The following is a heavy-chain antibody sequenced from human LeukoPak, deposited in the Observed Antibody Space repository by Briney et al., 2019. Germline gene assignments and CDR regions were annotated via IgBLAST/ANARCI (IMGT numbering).Heavy chain of an antibody. CDR2: IYPDDSNT. Sequence: GESLKISCKGSGYRFTSYWIGWVRQMPGKGLEWMAIIYPDDSNTRYSPSFQGQVTISADKSISTAYLQWSSLKAPDSAMYYCARHWRGWYPIDYWGQGTLVTVSS. D-gene: IGHD6-19*01. CDR1: GYRFTSYW. J-gene: IGHJ4*02. V-gene: IGHV5-51*01. CDR3: ARHWRGWYPIDY.